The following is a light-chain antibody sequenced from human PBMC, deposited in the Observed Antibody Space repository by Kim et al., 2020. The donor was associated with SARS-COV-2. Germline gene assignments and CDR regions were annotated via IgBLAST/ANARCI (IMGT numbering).Light chain of an antibody. CDR2: AAS. CDR3: QQLNSYPHT. V-gene: IGKV1-9*01. CDR1: QGISGY. J-gene: IGKJ2*01. Sequence: IQLTQSPSSLSASVGDRVTITCRTSQGISGYLAWFQQQPGKAPKLLIYAASTLQGGVPSRFSGSGSGTEFTLTIGSLQPEDFATYYCQQLNSYPHTFGQGTKLEIK.